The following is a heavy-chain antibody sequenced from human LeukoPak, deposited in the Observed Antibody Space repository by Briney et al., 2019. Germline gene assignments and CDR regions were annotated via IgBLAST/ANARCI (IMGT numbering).Heavy chain of an antibody. CDR1: GFNFGIYG. CDR2: MWDDGTNE. D-gene: IGHD6-13*01. Sequence: GTSLRLSCTASGFNFGIYGMHWVRQAPGKGLEWVAVMWDDGTNEYYADSVKGRFTISRDNSKNTLYLQMNSLRAEDTAVYYCAKDAIAAVPEFDPWGQGTLVTVSS. J-gene: IGHJ5*02. CDR3: AKDAIAAVPEFDP. V-gene: IGHV3-33*06.